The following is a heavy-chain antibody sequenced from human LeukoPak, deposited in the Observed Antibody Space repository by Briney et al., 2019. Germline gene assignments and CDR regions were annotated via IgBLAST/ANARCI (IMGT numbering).Heavy chain of an antibody. CDR1: GGTFSSYA. Sequence: SVKLCFKASGGTFSSYAISWVRQAPGQGLEWMGGIIPIFGTANYAQKFQGRVTITTDESTSTAYMELSSLRSEDTAVYYCARASKPIAAAANWFDPWGQGTLVTVSS. CDR3: ARASKPIAAAANWFDP. D-gene: IGHD6-13*01. V-gene: IGHV1-69*05. J-gene: IGHJ5*02. CDR2: IIPIFGTA.